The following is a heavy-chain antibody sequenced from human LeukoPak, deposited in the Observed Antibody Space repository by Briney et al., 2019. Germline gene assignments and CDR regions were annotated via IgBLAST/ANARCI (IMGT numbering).Heavy chain of an antibody. CDR2: IYYSGST. J-gene: IGHJ6*03. CDR3: ARDLTVNTMVRGVIRFYHMDV. Sequence: SETLSLTCTVSGGSISRYYWSWLRQPPGKGLQWIGYIYYSGSTNYNPSLKSRVTISVDTSKNQFSLKLSSVTAADTAVYYCARDLTVNTMVRGVIRFYHMDVWGKGTTVTVSS. V-gene: IGHV4-59*01. D-gene: IGHD3-10*01. CDR1: GGSISRYY.